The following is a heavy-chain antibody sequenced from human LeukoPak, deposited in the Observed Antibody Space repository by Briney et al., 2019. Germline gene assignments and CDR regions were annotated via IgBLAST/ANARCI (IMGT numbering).Heavy chain of an antibody. V-gene: IGHV3-74*01. D-gene: IGHD4-17*01. J-gene: IGHJ3*02. CDR3: ARVTTVIRNALDS. Sequence: GGSLRLSCAASGFTFSSYWMHWVRHAPGKGLVWVSRINTDGSSTNYADSVKGRFSIYRDNAKNTLSLQMNSLRDEETAGYYCARVTTVIRNALDSWGQGRMVTVSS. CDR2: INTDGSST. CDR1: GFTFSSYW.